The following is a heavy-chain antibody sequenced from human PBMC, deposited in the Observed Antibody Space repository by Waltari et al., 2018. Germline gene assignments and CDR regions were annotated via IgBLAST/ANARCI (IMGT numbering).Heavy chain of an antibody. D-gene: IGHD3-10*01. CDR3: ARGRGNYPY. CDR2: IYYSGST. CDR1: GGSMTTYY. V-gene: IGHV4-59*01. J-gene: IGHJ4*02. Sequence: QVQLQESGPGLVKPSETLSLTCTVSGGSMTTYYWSWIRQPPGKGLEWMGYIYYSGSTNSTPSLKSRVTISVDTSENQFSLKLTSVTAAETAVYYCARGRGNYPYWGQGTLVTVSS.